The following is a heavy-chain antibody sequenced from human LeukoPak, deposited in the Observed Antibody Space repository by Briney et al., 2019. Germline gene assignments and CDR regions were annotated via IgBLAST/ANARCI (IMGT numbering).Heavy chain of an antibody. CDR3: ARVLPSSGCHDY. J-gene: IGHJ4*02. Sequence: KPSETLSLTCAVYGGSFSGYYWSWIRQPPGKGLEWIGEINHSGSTNYNPSLKSRVTISVDTSKNQFSLKLSSVTAADTAVYYCARVLPSSGCHDYWGQGTLVTVSS. D-gene: IGHD6-19*01. CDR2: INHSGST. CDR1: GGSFSGYY. V-gene: IGHV4-34*01.